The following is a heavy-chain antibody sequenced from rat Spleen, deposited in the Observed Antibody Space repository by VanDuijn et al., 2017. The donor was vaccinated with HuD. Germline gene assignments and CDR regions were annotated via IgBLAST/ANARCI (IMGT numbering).Heavy chain of an antibody. CDR3: SRANGDRYFDY. Sequence: EVKLVESGGGLVQPGRSLKLSCAASGFNFNDYWMGWVRQAPGKGLEWIGEIKRDGSTMNYTPSLKDKFTISRDNAQNTLFLQMSKLGSEETALYYFSRANGDRYFDYWGQGVLVTVSS. J-gene: IGHJ2*01. CDR2: IKRDGSTM. D-gene: IGHD1-1*01. CDR1: GFNFNDYW. V-gene: IGHV4-2*01.